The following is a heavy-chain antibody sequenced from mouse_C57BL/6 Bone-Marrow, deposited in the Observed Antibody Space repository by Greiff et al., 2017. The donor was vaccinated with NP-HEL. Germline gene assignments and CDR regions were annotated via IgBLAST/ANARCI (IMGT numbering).Heavy chain of an antibody. J-gene: IGHJ4*01. CDR3: ARGGITTEGYYAMDY. D-gene: IGHD2-4*01. CDR2: IWSGGST. Sequence: QVQLKESGPGLVQPSQSLSITCTVSGFSLTSYGVHWVRQSPGKGLEWLGVIWSGGSTDYNAAFISRLSISKDNSKSQVFFKMNSLQADDTAIYYGARGGITTEGYYAMDYWGQGTSVTVSS. V-gene: IGHV2-2*01. CDR1: GFSLTSYG.